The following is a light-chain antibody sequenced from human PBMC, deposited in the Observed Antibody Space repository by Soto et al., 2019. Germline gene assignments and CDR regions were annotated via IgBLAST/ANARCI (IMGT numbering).Light chain of an antibody. CDR3: QHYDIWPTWT. CDR2: GVS. J-gene: IGKJ1*01. Sequence: EVVVTQSPATLSVSPGERATLSCRASQSVKNRIAWYQQRPGQDPRLVIYGVSTRATDIPDRFSGSGSGTEFTLNNSSLQPDDFSVYYCQHYDIWPTWTFGQGTKVEIK. CDR1: QSVKNR. V-gene: IGKV3-15*01.